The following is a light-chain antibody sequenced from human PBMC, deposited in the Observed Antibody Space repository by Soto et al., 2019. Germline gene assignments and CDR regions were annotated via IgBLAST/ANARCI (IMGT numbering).Light chain of an antibody. J-gene: IGLJ1*01. CDR3: SSYTSSITYV. Sequence: QSVLTQPASVSGSPGQSITISCTGTSSDVGGYNYVSWYQQHPGKAPKLMIYEVTNRPPGVSNRFSGSKSGNTASLTISGLQADDEADYYCSSYTSSITYVFGTGTKLTVL. CDR2: EVT. V-gene: IGLV2-14*01. CDR1: SSDVGGYNY.